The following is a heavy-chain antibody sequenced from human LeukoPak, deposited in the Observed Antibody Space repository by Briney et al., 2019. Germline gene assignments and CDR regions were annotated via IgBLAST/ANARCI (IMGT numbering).Heavy chain of an antibody. D-gene: IGHD4-17*01. CDR1: GYTFTSYY. V-gene: IGHV1-46*01. CDR3: ARVNAVTRYDY. J-gene: IGHJ4*02. CDR2: INPSGGST. Sequence: ASVKVSSKASGYTFTSYYMHWVRQAPGQGLEWMGIINPSGGSTSYAQKFQGRVTMTRDMSTSTVYMELSSLRSEDTAVYYCARVNAVTRYDYWGQGTLVTVSS.